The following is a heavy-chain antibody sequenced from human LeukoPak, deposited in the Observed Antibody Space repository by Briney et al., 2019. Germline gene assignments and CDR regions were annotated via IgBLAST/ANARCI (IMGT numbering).Heavy chain of an antibody. CDR3: AREGPAAILDY. J-gene: IGHJ4*02. Sequence: SETLSLTCAVYGGSFSGYYWSWIRQPAGKGLEWIGRIYTSGSTNYNPSLKSRVTMSVDTSKNQFSLKLSSVTAADTAAYYCAREGPAAILDYWGQGTLVTVSS. V-gene: IGHV4-4*07. CDR1: GGSFSGYY. D-gene: IGHD2-2*02. CDR2: IYTSGST.